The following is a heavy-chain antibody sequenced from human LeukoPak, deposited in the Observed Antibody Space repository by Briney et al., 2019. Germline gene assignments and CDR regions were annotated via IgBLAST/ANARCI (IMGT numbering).Heavy chain of an antibody. J-gene: IGHJ4*02. CDR2: INHSGST. Sequence: PSETLSLNCAVYGGSFSGYYWSWIRQPPGKGLEWIGEINHSGSTNYNPSLKSRVTISVDTSKNQFSLKLSSVTAADTAVYYCARVYWGGRGDFDYWGQRTLVTVSS. CDR1: GGSFSGYY. CDR3: ARVYWGGRGDFDY. D-gene: IGHD7-27*01. V-gene: IGHV4-34*01.